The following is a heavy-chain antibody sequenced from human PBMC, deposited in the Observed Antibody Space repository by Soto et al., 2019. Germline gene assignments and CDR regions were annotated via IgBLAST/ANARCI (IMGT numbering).Heavy chain of an antibody. CDR3: ATGAGWLRLDSRV. CDR2: TFYNRTT. D-gene: IGHD5-12*01. CDR1: GASTSRNGYY. V-gene: IGHV4-39*02. Sequence: PETMSPTCTVAGASTSRNGYYCDRIRQPPGKGLEWTGSTFYNRTTHNNPTPRTRLTISIDTSKNVFCLRLGSLAAADTAIYYCATGAGWLRLDSRVWGQGTLVTVSS. J-gene: IGHJ4*02.